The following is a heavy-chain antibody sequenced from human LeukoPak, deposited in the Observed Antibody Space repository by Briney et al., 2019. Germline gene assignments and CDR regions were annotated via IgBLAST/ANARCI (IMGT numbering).Heavy chain of an antibody. CDR1: GFTFSDYY. CDR2: ISSSGSTI. D-gene: IGHD6-19*01. V-gene: IGHV3-11*01. Sequence: GGSLRLSCAASGFTFSDYYMSWIRQAPGKGLEGVAYISSSGSTIYYADSGKGRFTISRDNAKNSPYLQMNSLRADDTAVYYCARVSVAGTLFDYWGQGTLVTVSS. J-gene: IGHJ4*02. CDR3: ARVSVAGTLFDY.